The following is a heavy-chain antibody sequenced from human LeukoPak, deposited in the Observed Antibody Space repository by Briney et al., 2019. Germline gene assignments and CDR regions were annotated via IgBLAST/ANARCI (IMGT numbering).Heavy chain of an antibody. CDR1: GFTFSSYG. CDR2: IKQDGSET. CDR3: ARETPRRGETRDGYR. V-gene: IGHV3-7*01. D-gene: IGHD5-24*01. J-gene: IGHJ4*02. Sequence: GGSLRLSCAASGFTFSSYGMHWVRQAPGKGLECLANIKQDGSETYYADSVKGRFTISRDNAKNSLYLQMNSLRAEDTAVYYCARETPRRGETRDGYRWGQGTLVTISS.